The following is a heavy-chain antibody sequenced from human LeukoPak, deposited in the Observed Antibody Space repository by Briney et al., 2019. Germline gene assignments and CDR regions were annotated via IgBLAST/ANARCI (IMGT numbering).Heavy chain of an antibody. V-gene: IGHV4-59*01. D-gene: IGHD2-2*01. CDR3: ARGLGYCSSTSCYPNWFDP. CDR2: IYYGGST. J-gene: IGHJ5*02. Sequence: SETLSLTCTVSGGSISSYYWSWIRQPPGKGLEWIGYIYYGGSTNYNPSLKSRVTVSVDTSKNQFSLKLSSVTAADTAVYYCARGLGYCSSTSCYPNWFDPWGQGTLVTVSS. CDR1: GGSISSYY.